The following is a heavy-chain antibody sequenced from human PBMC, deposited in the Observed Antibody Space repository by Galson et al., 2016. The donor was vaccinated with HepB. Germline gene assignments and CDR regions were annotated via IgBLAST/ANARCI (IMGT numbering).Heavy chain of an antibody. D-gene: IGHD5-24*01. J-gene: IGHJ4*02. CDR2: ISYNI. CDR1: GFTFSTYN. CDR3: ARDHGGYNSMDY. V-gene: IGHV3-21*01. Sequence: SLRLSCAASGFTFSTYNMNWVRQAPGKGLEWVSSISYNIYYADSVRGRLTISRDNAKNTLYLQMNSLRVEDTAVYYCARDHGGYNSMDYRGQGTLITVSS.